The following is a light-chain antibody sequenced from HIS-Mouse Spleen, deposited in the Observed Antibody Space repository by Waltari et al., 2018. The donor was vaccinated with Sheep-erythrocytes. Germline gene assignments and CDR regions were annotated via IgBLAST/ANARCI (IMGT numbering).Light chain of an antibody. V-gene: IGLV3-1*01. CDR2: QDS. CDR3: QAWDSSTAWNVV. J-gene: IGLJ2*01. CDR1: KLGDKY. Sequence: SYELTQPPSVSVSPGQTASLPFPGDKLGDKYACWYQQKPGQSPVLVIYQDSKRPSGIPERFSGSNSGNTATLTISGTQAMDEADYYCQAWDSSTAWNVVFGGGTKLTVL.